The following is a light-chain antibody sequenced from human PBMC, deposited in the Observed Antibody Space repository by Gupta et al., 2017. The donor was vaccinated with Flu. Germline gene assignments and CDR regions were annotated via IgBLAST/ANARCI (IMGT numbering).Light chain of an antibody. Sequence: DVVMTQTPVSLPVTLGQPATISCKSSQSLVYADGNIYLNWFHQRPGQSPRRLIYKISNRDSGVPDRFSGSGSGTDFTLKITRVEAEDVGLYYCMQGSNWPYTFGQGTKLELK. J-gene: IGKJ2*01. CDR1: QSLVYADGNIY. CDR3: MQGSNWPYT. CDR2: KIS. V-gene: IGKV2-30*01.